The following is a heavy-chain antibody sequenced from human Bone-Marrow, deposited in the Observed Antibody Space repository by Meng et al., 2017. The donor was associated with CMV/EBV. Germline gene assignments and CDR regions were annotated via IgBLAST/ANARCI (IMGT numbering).Heavy chain of an antibody. CDR3: ARGGRLDTVEGNDY. CDR2: ISYDGSNK. D-gene: IGHD5-12*01. CDR1: GFTCSSYA. V-gene: IGHV3-30-3*01. J-gene: IGHJ4*02. Sequence: ASGFTCSSYAMHWVRQAPGKGLEWVAVISYDGSNKYYADSVKGRFTISRDNSKNTLYLQMNSLRAEDTAVYYCARGGRLDTVEGNDYWGQGTLVTVSS.